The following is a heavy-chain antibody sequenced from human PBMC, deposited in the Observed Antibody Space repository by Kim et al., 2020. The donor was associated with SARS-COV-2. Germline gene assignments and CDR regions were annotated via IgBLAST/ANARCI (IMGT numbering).Heavy chain of an antibody. CDR1: GFTFSDYY. J-gene: IGHJ6*02. CDR3: ARDAWGLKLMADYYDSSGYYYYGMDV. CDR2: ISSSSSYT. V-gene: IGHV3-11*05. D-gene: IGHD3-22*01. Sequence: GGSLRLSCAASGFTFSDYYMSWIRQAPGKGLEWVSYISSSSSYTNYADSVKGRFTISRDNAKNSLYLQMNSLRAEDTAVYYCARDAWGLKLMADYYDSSGYYYYGMDVWGQGTTVTVSS.